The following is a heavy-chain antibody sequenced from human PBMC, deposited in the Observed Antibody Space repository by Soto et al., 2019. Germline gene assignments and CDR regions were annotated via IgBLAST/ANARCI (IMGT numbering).Heavy chain of an antibody. J-gene: IGHJ1*01. CDR2: VDYSGTT. D-gene: IGHD1-26*01. V-gene: IGHV4-39*01. CDR1: GDSISSSTYF. Sequence: QLQLRESGPGLVKASETLSLTCTVSGDSISSSTYFWGWIRQPPGKGLEWIGSVDYSGTTYYNTSLRTRATISVDTCKNQFSLKLSSVTAADTAVYYCARHGANSGSYSEYFQHWGQGTLVTVSS. CDR3: ARHGANSGSYSEYFQH.